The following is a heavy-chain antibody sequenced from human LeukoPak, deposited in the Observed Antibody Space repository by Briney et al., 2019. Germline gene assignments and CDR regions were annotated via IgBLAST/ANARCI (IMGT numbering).Heavy chain of an antibody. CDR2: IIPIFGTA. V-gene: IGHV1-69*06. Sequence: SVKVSCKSSGGTFSSYAISWVRQAPGQGLEWMGGIIPIFGTANYAQKFQGRVTITADKSTSTAYMELSSLRSEDTAVYYCARPEKGAFDIWGQGTMVTVSS. J-gene: IGHJ3*02. CDR3: ARPEKGAFDI. D-gene: IGHD1-14*01. CDR1: GGTFSSYA.